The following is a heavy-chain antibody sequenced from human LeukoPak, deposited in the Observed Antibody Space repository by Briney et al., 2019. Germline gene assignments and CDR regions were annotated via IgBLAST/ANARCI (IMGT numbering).Heavy chain of an antibody. CDR3: ARGRSIAARPGYFQH. V-gene: IGHV1-2*02. CDR1: GYTFTGYY. CDR2: INPNSGGT. D-gene: IGHD6-6*01. J-gene: IGHJ1*01. Sequence: GASVKVSCKASGYTFTGYYIHWVRQGPGQGREWMGWINPNSGGTNYAQKFQGRVTMTRDTSITTAYMELSRLRSEDTAVYYCARGRSIAARPGYFQHWGQGTLVTVSS.